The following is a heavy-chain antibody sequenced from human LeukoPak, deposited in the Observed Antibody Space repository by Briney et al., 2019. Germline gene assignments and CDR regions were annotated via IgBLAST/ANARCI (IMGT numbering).Heavy chain of an antibody. V-gene: IGHV1-18*01. CDR1: GFTFTSYG. D-gene: IGHD6-19*01. Sequence: PGGSLRLSCAASGFTFTSYGISWVRQAPGQGLEWVGVISAYNGNTNYAQKLQGRVTMTTDTSTSTAYMELRSLRSHDKAVYYCASNPTRLGAVAGPEDAFDIWGQGTMVTVSS. CDR2: ISAYNGNT. J-gene: IGHJ3*02. CDR3: ASNPTRLGAVAGPEDAFDI.